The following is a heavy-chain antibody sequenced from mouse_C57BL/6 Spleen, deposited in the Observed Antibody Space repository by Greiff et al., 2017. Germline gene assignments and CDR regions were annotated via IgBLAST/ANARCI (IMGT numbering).Heavy chain of an antibody. V-gene: IGHV1-54*01. CDR1: GYAFTNYL. J-gene: IGHJ1*03. CDR3: ASRGSSYRYFDV. CDR2: INPGSGGT. Sequence: QVQLKQSGAELVRPGTSVKVSCKASGYAFTNYLIAWVKQRPGQGLEWIGVINPGSGGTNYNEKFKGKATLTADKYSSTAYMQLSSLTSEDSAVYVCASRGSSYRYFDVWGTGTTVTVSS. D-gene: IGHD1-1*01.